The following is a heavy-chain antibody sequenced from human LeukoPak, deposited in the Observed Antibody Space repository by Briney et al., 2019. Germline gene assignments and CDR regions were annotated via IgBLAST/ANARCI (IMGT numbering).Heavy chain of an antibody. Sequence: SETLSLTCAVYGGSFSGYYWSWIRQPPGKGLEWIGEINHSGSTNYNPSLKSRVTISVDTSKNQFSLKLSSVTAADTAVYYCARLTYYYGSGSLRSGYYYYMDVWGKGTTVTISS. J-gene: IGHJ6*03. D-gene: IGHD3-10*01. CDR3: ARLTYYYGSGSLRSGYYYYMDV. CDR2: INHSGST. V-gene: IGHV4-34*01. CDR1: GGSFSGYY.